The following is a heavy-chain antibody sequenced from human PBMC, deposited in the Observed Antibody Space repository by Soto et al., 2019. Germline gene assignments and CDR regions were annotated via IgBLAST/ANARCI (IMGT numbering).Heavy chain of an antibody. J-gene: IGHJ3*02. V-gene: IGHV1-8*01. Sequence: GASVKVSCKASGYTFTSHDINWVRQATGQGLEWMGWMNPNSGNTGYTQKFQGRVTMTRSTSISTAYMELSSLRSDDTAVYYCASSTLMGALNIWGQGTMVTISS. D-gene: IGHD2-8*01. CDR3: ASSTLMGALNI. CDR1: GYTFTSHD. CDR2: MNPNSGNT.